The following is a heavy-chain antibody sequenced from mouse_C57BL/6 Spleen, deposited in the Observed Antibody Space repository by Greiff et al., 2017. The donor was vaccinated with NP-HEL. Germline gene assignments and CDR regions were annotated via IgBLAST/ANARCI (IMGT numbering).Heavy chain of an antibody. J-gene: IGHJ2*01. Sequence: QVQLQQSGAELAKPGASVKLSCKASGYTFTSYWMHWVKQRPGQGLEWIGYINPSSGYTKYNQKFKDKATLTADKSSNTAYMQLSSLTYEDSAFYYCARLESYYWGQGTTLTVSS. V-gene: IGHV1-7*01. CDR2: INPSSGYT. CDR1: GYTFTSYW. CDR3: ARLESYY.